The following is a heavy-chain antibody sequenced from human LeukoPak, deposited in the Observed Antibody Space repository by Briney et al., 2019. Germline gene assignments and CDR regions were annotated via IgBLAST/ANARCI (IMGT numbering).Heavy chain of an antibody. Sequence: SQTLSLTCTVSGGSISSGDYYCSWIPQPPGRGLEWIGNILYSGSAYYNPSLKSRVTISEDASENQFSLKLSSVTAADTAVYYCARDNRFLQTNYYYYGMDVWGQGTTVTVSS. CDR1: GGSISSGDYY. V-gene: IGHV4-30-4*01. D-gene: IGHD3-3*01. CDR2: ILYSGSA. CDR3: ARDNRFLQTNYYYYGMDV. J-gene: IGHJ6*02.